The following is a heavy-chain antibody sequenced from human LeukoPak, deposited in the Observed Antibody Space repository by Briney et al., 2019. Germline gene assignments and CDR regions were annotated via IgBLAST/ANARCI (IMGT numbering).Heavy chain of an antibody. Sequence: SETLSLTCAVYGGSFSGYYWSWIRQPPGKGPEWIGEINHSGSTNYNPSLKSRVTISVDTSKNQFSLKLSSVTAADTAVYYCARGEQWLVYFDYWGQGTLVTVSS. J-gene: IGHJ4*02. CDR1: GGSFSGYY. D-gene: IGHD6-19*01. CDR3: ARGEQWLVYFDY. V-gene: IGHV4-34*01. CDR2: INHSGST.